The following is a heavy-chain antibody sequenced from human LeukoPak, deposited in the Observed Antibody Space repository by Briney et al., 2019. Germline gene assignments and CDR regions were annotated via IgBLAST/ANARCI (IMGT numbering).Heavy chain of an antibody. CDR2: IPFDGSNK. D-gene: IGHD2-2*01. Sequence: GESLRLSCAASGFPLSSYAMHWVRQAPGKGLEWVAVIPFDGSNKYYADSVKGRFTISRDNSKNTLYRHMNRLRAEDTAVYYCARSLRVPAVADAFDIWGQGTMVTVSS. V-gene: IGHV3-30-3*01. CDR3: ARSLRVPAVADAFDI. CDR1: GFPLSSYA. J-gene: IGHJ3*02.